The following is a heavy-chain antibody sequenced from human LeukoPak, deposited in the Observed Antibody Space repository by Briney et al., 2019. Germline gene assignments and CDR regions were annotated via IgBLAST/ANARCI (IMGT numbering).Heavy chain of an antibody. CDR1: GGSISSSSYY. CDR3: ATLATGEPLDY. Sequence: PSETLSLTCTVSGGSISSSSYYWGWIRQPPGKGLEWIGYMFYSGSTNYNPSLKSRVTISVDTSKNQFSLKLSSVTAADTAVYYCATLATGEPLDYWGQGTLVTVSS. V-gene: IGHV4-61*05. J-gene: IGHJ4*02. D-gene: IGHD7-27*01. CDR2: MFYSGST.